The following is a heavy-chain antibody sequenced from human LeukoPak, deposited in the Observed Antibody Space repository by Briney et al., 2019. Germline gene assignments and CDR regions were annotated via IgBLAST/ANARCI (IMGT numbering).Heavy chain of an antibody. V-gene: IGHV3-74*01. CDR1: GFTFSTSW. CDR2: MNSDGSTT. Sequence: GSLRLSCAASGFTFSTSWMHWVRQAPGKGLVWVSRMNSDGSTTNYADSVKGRFTVSRDNAKNTLFLQMNIVRAEDTAVYYCATGGRYYLDNWGQGTLVTVSS. CDR3: ATGGRYYLDN. J-gene: IGHJ4*02.